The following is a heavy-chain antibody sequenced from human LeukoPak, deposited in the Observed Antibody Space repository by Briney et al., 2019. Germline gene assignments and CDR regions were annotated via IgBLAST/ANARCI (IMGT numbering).Heavy chain of an antibody. Sequence: GGSLRLSCAASGFTFSSYSMNWVRQAPGKGLEWVSSISSSSSYIYYADSVKGRFTISRDNAKNSLYLQMNSLRADDTAVYYCARVPDGDGYSDYWGQGTLVTVSS. J-gene: IGHJ4*02. CDR2: ISSSSSYI. CDR3: ARVPDGDGYSDY. CDR1: GFTFSSYS. V-gene: IGHV3-21*04. D-gene: IGHD5-24*01.